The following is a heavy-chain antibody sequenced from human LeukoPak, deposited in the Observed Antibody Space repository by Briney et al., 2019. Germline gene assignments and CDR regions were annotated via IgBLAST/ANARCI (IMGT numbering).Heavy chain of an antibody. Sequence: GGSLRLSCAVSGFTFSDYYMSWIRQAPGMGLEWVSYISYGSNYMYYTDSVRGRFTVSRDNAKNSLYLQMNSLRADDTAVYYCARGLMTTVRGVTKNYYSLDVWGQGTTVTVSS. CDR3: ARGLMTTVRGVTKNYYSLDV. CDR2: ISYGSNYM. J-gene: IGHJ6*02. CDR1: GFTFSDYY. V-gene: IGHV3-11*06. D-gene: IGHD3-10*01.